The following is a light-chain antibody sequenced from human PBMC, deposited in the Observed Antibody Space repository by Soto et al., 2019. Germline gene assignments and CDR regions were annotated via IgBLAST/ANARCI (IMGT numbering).Light chain of an antibody. CDR2: EVT. CDR1: SSDVGAYNF. Sequence: QSALTQPPSVSGSPGQSVTISCTGTSSDVGAYNFVSWYQQYPGKAPKLLIFEVTYRFSGVSGRFSASKSANTASLTISGLQTEDEAVYYCSSYSNIPPHVLFGGGTKVTVL. V-gene: IGLV2-14*01. CDR3: SSYSNIPPHVL. J-gene: IGLJ2*01.